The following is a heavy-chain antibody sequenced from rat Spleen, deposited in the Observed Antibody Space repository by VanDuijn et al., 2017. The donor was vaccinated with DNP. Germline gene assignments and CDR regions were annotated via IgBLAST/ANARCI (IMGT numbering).Heavy chain of an antibody. CDR1: GFSLTNYH. Sequence: QVQLKESGPGLVQPSQTLSLTCTVSGFSLTNYHVDWVRQPPGKGLEWMGRIRSGGSTDYNSALESRLTISRDTSTSQVFLKMNSLQTEDTAIYFCTRVLYNGYQRHYWSFDFWGPGTMVTVSS. J-gene: IGHJ1*01. CDR3: TRVLYNGYQRHYWSFDF. CDR2: IRSGGST. V-gene: IGHV2-1*01. D-gene: IGHD1-7*01.